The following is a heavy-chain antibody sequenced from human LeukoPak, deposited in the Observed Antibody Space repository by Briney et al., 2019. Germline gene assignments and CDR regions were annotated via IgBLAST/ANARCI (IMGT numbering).Heavy chain of an antibody. Sequence: SETLSLTCTVSGGSISSYYWSWIRQPVGKGLEWIGRIYTSGSTNYNPSLKSRVTMSVDTSKNQFSLKLSSVTAADTAVYYCARDHCGGSCQSDAFDIWGQGTMVTASS. J-gene: IGHJ3*02. D-gene: IGHD2-15*01. CDR1: GGSISSYY. CDR3: ARDHCGGSCQSDAFDI. V-gene: IGHV4-4*07. CDR2: IYTSGST.